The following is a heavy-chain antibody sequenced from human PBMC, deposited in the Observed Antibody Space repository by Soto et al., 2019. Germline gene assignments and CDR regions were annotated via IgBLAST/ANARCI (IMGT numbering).Heavy chain of an antibody. Sequence: QVQLVQSGAAVKKPGASVKVSCKASGFSFTGYYIHWLRQAPGQGLEWMGWINAHSGGTEYAQKFQGRVTLTRDTYIATAYLTLTSLTSDDTALYYCAKDLTRQLAYWLDPWGQGTQVTVSS. D-gene: IGHD6-6*01. CDR1: GFSFTGYY. CDR3: AKDLTRQLAYWLDP. J-gene: IGHJ5*02. V-gene: IGHV1-2*02. CDR2: INAHSGGT.